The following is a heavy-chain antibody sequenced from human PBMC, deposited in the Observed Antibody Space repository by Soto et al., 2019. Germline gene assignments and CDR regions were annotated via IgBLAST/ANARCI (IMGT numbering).Heavy chain of an antibody. V-gene: IGHV4-39*01. J-gene: IGHJ4*02. D-gene: IGHD1-20*01. CDR2: VFYTGFT. CDR1: GGAIRGSSYY. Sequence: PSENLTLTFAVSGGAIRGSSYYWVWLRQSPGKGPEWIGSVFYTGFTSYNPSLESRVSVSVDTSKNQFSLKVSGVSAADTAVYYCATSQKGYNWNYFDHWGQGVLVTVS. CDR3: ATSQKGYNWNYFDH.